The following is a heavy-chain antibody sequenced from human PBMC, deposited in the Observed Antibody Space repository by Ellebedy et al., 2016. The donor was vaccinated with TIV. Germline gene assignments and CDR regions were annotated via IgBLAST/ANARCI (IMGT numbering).Heavy chain of an antibody. D-gene: IGHD4-17*01. V-gene: IGHV4-61*01. CDR3: ARLGSTGHFDY. CDR1: GGSVSSSYY. J-gene: IGHJ4*02. CDR2: IYYSGAT. Sequence: MPSETLSLTCAVSGGSVSSSYYWNWIRQPPGKGLEWIGYIYYSGATNYNPSLKSRVTISVDTSESQFYLKVTSVTAADTAVYDCARLGSTGHFDYWGQGTLVTVSS.